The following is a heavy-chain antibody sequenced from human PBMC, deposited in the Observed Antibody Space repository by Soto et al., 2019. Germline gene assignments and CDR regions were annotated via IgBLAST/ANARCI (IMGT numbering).Heavy chain of an antibody. CDR3: ARGGRDGYTNYYYYGMDV. CDR1: GGTFSSYA. J-gene: IGHJ6*02. Sequence: WPSVKVSCKASGGTFSSYAISWVRQAPGQGLEWMGGIIPIFGTANYAQKFQGRVTITADESTSTAYMELSSLRSEDTAVYYCARGGRDGYTNYYYYGMDVWGQGTTVTVSS. D-gene: IGHD5-12*01. V-gene: IGHV1-69*13. CDR2: IIPIFGTA.